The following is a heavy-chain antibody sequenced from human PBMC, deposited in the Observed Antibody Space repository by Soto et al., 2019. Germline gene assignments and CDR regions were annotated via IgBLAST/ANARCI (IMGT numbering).Heavy chain of an antibody. D-gene: IGHD6-19*01. J-gene: IGHJ4*02. Sequence: EVQLLESGGGLVQPGGSLRLSCPASGFTFSNYVMTWVRQAPGKGLGWVSSISGSGSSSYYAESVKGRFIISRDNSKNTLYPQMNSLIADDTAIYYCAKGSFSQTSGPYYFDFWGQGTLVTVSS. CDR3: AKGSFSQTSGPYYFDF. V-gene: IGHV3-23*01. CDR2: ISGSGSSS. CDR1: GFTFSNYV.